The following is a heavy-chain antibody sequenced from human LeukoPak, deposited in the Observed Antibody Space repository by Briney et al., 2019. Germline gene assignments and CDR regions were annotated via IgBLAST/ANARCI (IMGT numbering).Heavy chain of an antibody. Sequence: SLRLSCATSGFTFSHYGMHWVRQAPGKGLEWVAVIWSDGTNRYYGDPVKGRFTISRDNFQRTAYLQMDSLRAEDTAVYYRAKDAQRGFDYSNSLDKWGQGTLVTVSS. CDR2: IWSDGTNR. V-gene: IGHV3-33*06. CDR3: AKDAQRGFDYSNSLDK. CDR1: GFTFSHYG. D-gene: IGHD4-11*01. J-gene: IGHJ4*02.